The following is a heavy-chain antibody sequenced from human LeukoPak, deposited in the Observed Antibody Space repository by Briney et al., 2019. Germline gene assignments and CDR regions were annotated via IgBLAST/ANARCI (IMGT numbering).Heavy chain of an antibody. CDR3: ARGSGSYNWFDP. CDR1: GFTFSSYE. J-gene: IGHJ5*02. CDR2: ISSSGSTI. V-gene: IGHV3-48*03. D-gene: IGHD3-10*01. Sequence: GALRLSCAASGFTFSSYEMNWVRQAPGKGLEWVSYISSSGSTIYYADSVKGRFTISRDNAKNSLYLQMNSLRAEDTAVYYCARGSGSYNWFDPWGQGTLVTVSS.